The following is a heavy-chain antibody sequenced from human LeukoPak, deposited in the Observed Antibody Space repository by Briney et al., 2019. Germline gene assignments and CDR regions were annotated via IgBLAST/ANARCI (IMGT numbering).Heavy chain of an antibody. Sequence: GGSLRLSCAASRFTFSSYVMSWVRQAPGKGLEWVSSISRSAGATYYADSVKGRFTISRDNSRNTLSLHMNSLRAEDTAVYFCAKHAGGHDLDALDIWGQGTMVTVSS. D-gene: IGHD2-2*01. V-gene: IGHV3-23*01. CDR2: ISRSAGAT. J-gene: IGHJ3*02. CDR3: AKHAGGHDLDALDI. CDR1: RFTFSSYV.